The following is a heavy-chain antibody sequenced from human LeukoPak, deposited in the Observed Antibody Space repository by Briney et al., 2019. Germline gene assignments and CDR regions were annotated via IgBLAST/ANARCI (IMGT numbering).Heavy chain of an antibody. CDR1: GGSISSYY. CDR2: IYYSGST. D-gene: IGHD3-22*01. J-gene: IGHJ4*02. Sequence: SETLSLTCTVSGGSISSYYWGWIRQPPGKGLEWIGSIYYSGSTYYNPSLKSRVTISVDTSKNQFSLKLSSVTAADTAVYYCARHKNYYDSSGYFDYWGQGTLVTVSS. V-gene: IGHV4-39*01. CDR3: ARHKNYYDSSGYFDY.